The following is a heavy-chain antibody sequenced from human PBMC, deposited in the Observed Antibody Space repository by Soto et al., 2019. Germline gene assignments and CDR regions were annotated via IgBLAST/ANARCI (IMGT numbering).Heavy chain of an antibody. D-gene: IGHD6-13*01. Sequence: PGGSLRLSCAASGFTFSSYGMHWVRQAPGKGLEWVAVIWYDGSNKYYADSVKGRFTISRDNSKNTLYLQMNSLRAEDTAVYYCARESEPGIAEALYYYYGMDVWGQGTTVPV. V-gene: IGHV3-33*01. CDR2: IWYDGSNK. J-gene: IGHJ6*02. CDR3: ARESEPGIAEALYYYYGMDV. CDR1: GFTFSSYG.